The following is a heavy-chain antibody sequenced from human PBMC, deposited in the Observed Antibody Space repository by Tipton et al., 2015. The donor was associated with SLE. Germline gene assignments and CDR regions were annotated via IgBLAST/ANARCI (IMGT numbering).Heavy chain of an antibody. CDR3: ARGELDWYFDL. J-gene: IGHJ2*01. D-gene: IGHD5-24*01. CDR2: IYYSGST. Sequence: TLSLTCTVSGGSIRSYYWSWIRQPPGKGLEWIGYIYYSGSTNYNPSLKSRVTISIDTSKNQFSLKLSSVTAADTAVYYCARGELDWYFDLWGRGTLVTVSS. CDR1: GGSIRSYY. V-gene: IGHV4-59*08.